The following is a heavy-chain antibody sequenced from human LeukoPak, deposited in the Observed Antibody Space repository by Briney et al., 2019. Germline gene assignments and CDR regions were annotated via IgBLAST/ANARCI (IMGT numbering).Heavy chain of an antibody. CDR1: GYSISSGYY. Sequence: SETLSLTCTVSGYSISSGYYWGWIRQPPGKGLEWIGSIYHSGSTHYNPSLKSRVTISVDTSKNQFSLKLSSVTAADTAVYYCARYGDPPKFFDYWGQGTLVTVSS. D-gene: IGHD4-17*01. CDR3: ARYGDPPKFFDY. J-gene: IGHJ4*02. CDR2: IYHSGST. V-gene: IGHV4-38-2*02.